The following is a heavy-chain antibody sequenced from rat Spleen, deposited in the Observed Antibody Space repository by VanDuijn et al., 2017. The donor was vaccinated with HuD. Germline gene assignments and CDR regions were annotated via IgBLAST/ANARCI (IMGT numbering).Heavy chain of an antibody. D-gene: IGHD1-6*01. V-gene: IGHV5-25*01. CDR3: ARRDVVYYGLPPGSFDY. Sequence: EVQLVESGGGLVQPGRSMKLSCAASGFTFSNYHMAWVRQAPTKGLEWVASISTGGGDTYYRDSVKGRFTISRDIAKSILYLQMDSLRSEDTATYYCARRDVVYYGLPPGSFDYWGQGVMVTVSS. J-gene: IGHJ2*01. CDR2: ISTGGGDT. CDR1: GFTFSNYH.